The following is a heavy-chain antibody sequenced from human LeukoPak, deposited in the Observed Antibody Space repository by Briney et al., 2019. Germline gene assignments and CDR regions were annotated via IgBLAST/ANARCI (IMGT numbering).Heavy chain of an antibody. J-gene: IGHJ1*01. Sequence: GGSLRLSCAASGFAFSDHYMDWVRQAPGKGLEWVGRIRNKANSYTTEYAASVSGRFTISRDDSKNSLYLQMNSLNSDDTAVYYCARVIAQSGGYCFHHWGQGTLVTVSS. CDR1: GFAFSDHY. CDR3: ARVIAQSGGYCFHH. CDR2: IRNKANSYTT. V-gene: IGHV3-72*01. D-gene: IGHD1-26*01.